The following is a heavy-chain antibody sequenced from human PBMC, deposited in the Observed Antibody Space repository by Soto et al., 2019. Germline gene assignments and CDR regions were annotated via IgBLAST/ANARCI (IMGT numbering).Heavy chain of an antibody. CDR2: IYYRGNT. CDR1: TGSARRDCFY. CDR3: ARSGYSSSDFDQ. J-gene: IGHJ4*03. V-gene: IGHV4-31*02. Sequence: PWSGSTGSARRDCFYLSWILQQPGKGLEWIGYIYYRGNTDYHPSLKSRVTISIDTSKDQFSLRLNSVTAADTAVYYCARSGYSSSDFDQWGLGTLVTVS. D-gene: IGHD6-13*01.